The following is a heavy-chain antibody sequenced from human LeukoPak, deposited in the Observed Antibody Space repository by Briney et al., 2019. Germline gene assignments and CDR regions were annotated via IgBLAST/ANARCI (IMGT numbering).Heavy chain of an antibody. V-gene: IGHV3-7*01. D-gene: IGHD2-8*01. CDR3: ARRTNHLAFDY. Sequence: GGSLRLSCAASGFTFSSSWMSWVRQAPGKGLEWVANIKEDGSDKYYVDSVKGRFTISRDNAKNSLFLQMNGLRAGDTAVYYCARRTNHLAFDYWGLGTLVTVSS. J-gene: IGHJ4*02. CDR2: IKEDGSDK. CDR1: GFTFSSSW.